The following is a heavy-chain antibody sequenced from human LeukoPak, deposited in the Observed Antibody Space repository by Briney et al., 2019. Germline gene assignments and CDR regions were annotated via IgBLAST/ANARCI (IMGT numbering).Heavy chain of an antibody. Sequence: SETLSLTCTVSGGSISGYYWSWIRQPPGKGLEWIGYIYYTGSTTYNSSLKSRVTISVDTSKNQVSLKLSSVAAADTAVYYCARGIYDTSTYYRYWGLGTLVTVSS. J-gene: IGHJ4*01. V-gene: IGHV4-59*08. CDR1: GGSISGYY. D-gene: IGHD3-22*01. CDR2: IYYTGST. CDR3: ARGIYDTSTYYRY.